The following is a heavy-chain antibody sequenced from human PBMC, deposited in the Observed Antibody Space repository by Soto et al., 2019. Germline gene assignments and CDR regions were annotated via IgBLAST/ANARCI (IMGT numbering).Heavy chain of an antibody. V-gene: IGHV3-30*04. Sequence: PGGSLRLSCAASGFTFSSYAMHWVRQAPGKGLEWVAVMSYDTSNKYYAVSVKGRFTISRDNSKNTMYLQMDSLRSEDTAVYYCAKNLMLACLDYWGQGTLVTVSS. CDR2: MSYDTSNK. CDR3: AKNLMLACLDY. D-gene: IGHD3-10*02. J-gene: IGHJ4*02. CDR1: GFTFSSYA.